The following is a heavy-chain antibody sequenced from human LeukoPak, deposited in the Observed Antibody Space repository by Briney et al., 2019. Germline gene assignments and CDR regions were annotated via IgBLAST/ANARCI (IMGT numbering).Heavy chain of an antibody. J-gene: IGHJ5*02. CDR1: GFTFSSYA. CDR2: ISGSGGST. CDR3: AKDPLWFSPKNWFDP. Sequence: GTLRLSCAASGFTFSSYAMSWVRQAPGKGMEWVSAISGSGGSTYYADSVKGRFTISRDNSKNTLYLQMNSLRAEDTAVYYCAKDPLWFSPKNWFDPWGQGTLVTVSS. D-gene: IGHD3-10*01. V-gene: IGHV3-23*01.